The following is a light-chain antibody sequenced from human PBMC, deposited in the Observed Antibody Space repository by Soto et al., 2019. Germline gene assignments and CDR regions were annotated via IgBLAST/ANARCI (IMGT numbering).Light chain of an antibody. CDR2: GVS. CDR3: SSFTSSYFYV. V-gene: IGLV2-14*01. Sequence: QSALTQPASVSGSPGQSIAISCTGSGSDVGGYNYVSWYQQHPGKAPKLIIYGVSHRPSGVSPRFSASRSAYTASLTISGHQHEDEADYYCSSFTSSYFYVFGPGTKLTVL. J-gene: IGLJ1*01. CDR1: GSDVGGYNY.